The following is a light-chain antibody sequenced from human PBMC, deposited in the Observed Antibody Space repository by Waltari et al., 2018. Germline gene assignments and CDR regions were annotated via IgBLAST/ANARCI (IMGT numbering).Light chain of an antibody. V-gene: IGKV1-5*03. Sequence: DIQMTQSPSNLSASVGDRVIITCRARQSISNWVAWYQQKPGEAPKLLIYKASSLESGVPSRFSGSGSGTEFTLTITSLQPDDFATYYCQQYNGYSTFGQGTKVEVE. CDR3: QQYNGYST. CDR2: KAS. CDR1: QSISNW. J-gene: IGKJ1*01.